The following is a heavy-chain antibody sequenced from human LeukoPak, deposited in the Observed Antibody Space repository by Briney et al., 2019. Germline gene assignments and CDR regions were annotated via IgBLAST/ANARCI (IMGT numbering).Heavy chain of an antibody. J-gene: IGHJ4*02. CDR2: IYSGGST. CDR3: ARETVLMATIPEYYFDY. V-gene: IGHV3-53*01. Sequence: PGGSLRLSCAASGFTVSSNYMSWVRQAPGKGLEWVSVIYSGGSTYYADSVKGRFTISRDNSKNTLYLQMISLRADDTAVYYCARETVLMATIPEYYFDYWGQGTLVTVSS. CDR1: GFTVSSNY. D-gene: IGHD5-24*01.